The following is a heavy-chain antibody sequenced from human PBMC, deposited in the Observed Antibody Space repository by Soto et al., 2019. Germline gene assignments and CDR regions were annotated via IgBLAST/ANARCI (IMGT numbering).Heavy chain of an antibody. J-gene: IGHJ4*02. CDR2: INHSGST. V-gene: IGHV4-34*01. CDR3: ARARPYYDYLWGSYRYDY. Sequence: QVQLQQWGAGLLKPSETLSLTCAVYGGSFSGYYWSWIRQPPGKGLEWIGEINHSGSTNYNPSLKSRVTISVDASKNQFSLKLSSVTAADTAVYYCARARPYYDYLWGSYRYDYWGQGTLVTVSS. D-gene: IGHD3-16*02. CDR1: GGSFSGYY.